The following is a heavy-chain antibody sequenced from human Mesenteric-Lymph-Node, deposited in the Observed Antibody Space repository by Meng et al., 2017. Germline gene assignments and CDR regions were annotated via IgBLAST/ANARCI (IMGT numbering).Heavy chain of an antibody. J-gene: IGHJ5*02. CDR3: ARLNQPLLWFGGFDP. V-gene: IGHV1-8*03. CDR1: GYTFINYD. D-gene: IGHD3-10*01. CDR2: MNPNSGST. Sequence: ASVKVSCKASGYTFINYDVNWVRQATGQGLEWMGWMNPNSGSTGHAQKFQGRVTITRNTSISTAYMELSSLRSEDTAVYYCARLNQPLLWFGGFDPWGQGTLVTVSS.